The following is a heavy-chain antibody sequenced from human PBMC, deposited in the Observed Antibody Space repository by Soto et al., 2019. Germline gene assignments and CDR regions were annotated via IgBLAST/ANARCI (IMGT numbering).Heavy chain of an antibody. J-gene: IGHJ4*02. V-gene: IGHV3-30-3*01. CDR2: ISYDGSNK. Sequence: QVQLVESGGGVVQPGRSLRLSCAASGFTFSSYAMHWVRQAPGKGLEWVAVISYDGSNKYYADSVKGRFTISRDNSKNTLYLQMNSLRAEDTAVYYCAREGWDIAAAGTSLFFDYWGQETLVTVSS. CDR3: AREGWDIAAAGTSLFFDY. CDR1: GFTFSSYA. D-gene: IGHD6-13*01.